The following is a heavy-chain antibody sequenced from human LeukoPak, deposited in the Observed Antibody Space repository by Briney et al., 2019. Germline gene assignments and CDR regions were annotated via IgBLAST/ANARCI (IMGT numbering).Heavy chain of an antibody. CDR1: AGPISSGGYY. D-gene: IGHD1-14*01. CDR3: ARDNHYFDY. Sequence: SETLSLTCTVSAGPISSGGYYWNWIRQHPGKGLEWIGYIYNSGTTYYNPSLKSRVTISVDSSKNQFSLQLTSVTAADTAVYYCARDNHYFDYWGQGTLVTVSS. CDR2: IYNSGTT. J-gene: IGHJ4*02. V-gene: IGHV4-31*03.